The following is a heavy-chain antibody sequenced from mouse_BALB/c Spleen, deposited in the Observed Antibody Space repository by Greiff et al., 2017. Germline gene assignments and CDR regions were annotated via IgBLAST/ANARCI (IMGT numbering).Heavy chain of an antibody. CDR2: IWAGGST. J-gene: IGHJ2*01. CDR1: GFSLTSYG. V-gene: IGHV2-9*02. CDR3: ARDPSTATGFIDY. Sequence: VQLKESGPGLVAPSQSLSITCTVSGFSLTSYGVHWVRQPPGKGLEWLGVIWAGGSTNYNSALMSRLSISKDNSKSQVFLKMNSLQTDDTAMYYCARDPSTATGFIDYWGQGTTLTVSS. D-gene: IGHD1-2*01.